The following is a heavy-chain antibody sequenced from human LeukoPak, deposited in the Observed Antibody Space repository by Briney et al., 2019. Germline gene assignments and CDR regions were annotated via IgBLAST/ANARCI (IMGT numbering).Heavy chain of an antibody. CDR3: ATSRDGGNSLFKY. Sequence: SETLSLTCTVSSGSISTYYWSWIRRPPGKGLEWIGYIYYGESTNYNPSLKSRVTISVDTSKNQFSLKLSSVTAADTAVYYCATSRDGGNSLFKYWGQGTLVTVSS. J-gene: IGHJ4*02. V-gene: IGHV4-59*08. D-gene: IGHD4-23*01. CDR1: SGSISTYY. CDR2: IYYGEST.